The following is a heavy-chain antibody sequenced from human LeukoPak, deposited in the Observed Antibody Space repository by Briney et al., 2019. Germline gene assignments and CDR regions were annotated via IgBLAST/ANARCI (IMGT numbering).Heavy chain of an antibody. D-gene: IGHD2-2*02. V-gene: IGHV1-2*02. J-gene: IGHJ5*02. Sequence: ASVKVSCKASGYTFTGYYMHWVRQAPAQGLEWMGWINPNSGGTNYAQKFQGRVTITRDTSISTAYMGLSRLRSDDTAVYYCARVAHQYCSSTSRYTFWFDPWGQGTLVTVSS. CDR3: ARVAHQYCSSTSRYTFWFDP. CDR1: GYTFTGYY. CDR2: INPNSGGT.